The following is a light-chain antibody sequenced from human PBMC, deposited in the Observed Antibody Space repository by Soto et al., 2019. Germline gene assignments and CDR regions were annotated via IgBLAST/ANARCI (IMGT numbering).Light chain of an antibody. CDR3: SSYASSGTLL. CDR1: SSDVGGYDY. J-gene: IGLJ2*01. Sequence: QPVLTQPASVSGSPGQSITISCAGTSSDVGGYDYVSWYQQYPGKPPQLMIHDVSDRPSGVSNRFSGSKSGSTASLSISGLQAEDEADYYCSSYASSGTLLFGGGTKLTVL. CDR2: DVS. V-gene: IGLV2-14*03.